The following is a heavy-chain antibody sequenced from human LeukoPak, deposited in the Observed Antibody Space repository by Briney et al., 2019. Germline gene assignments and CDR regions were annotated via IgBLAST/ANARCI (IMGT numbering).Heavy chain of an antibody. V-gene: IGHV1-18*01. D-gene: IGHD3-3*01. CDR2: ISAYSGNT. CDR3: ARSFPDYDFWSGYYPYYYYYYGMDV. Sequence: ASVKASCKASGYTFTSYGISWVRQAPGQGLEWMGWISAYSGNTNYAQKLQGRVTMTTDTSTSTAYMELRSLRSDDTAVYYCARSFPDYDFWSGYYPYYYYYYGMDVWGQGTTVTVSS. CDR1: GYTFTSYG. J-gene: IGHJ6*02.